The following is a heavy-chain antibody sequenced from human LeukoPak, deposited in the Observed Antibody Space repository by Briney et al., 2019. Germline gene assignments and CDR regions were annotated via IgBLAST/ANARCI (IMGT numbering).Heavy chain of an antibody. D-gene: IGHD5-24*01. CDR1: GFTVSSNY. J-gene: IGHJ4*02. Sequence: GGSLRLSCAAYGFTVSSNYMSWVRQAPGKGLEWVAVIYSGGSTYYADSVKGRFTISRDNSKNTLYLQMNSLRAEDTAAYYCARRGDGYNLYYFDYWGQGTLVTVSS. CDR2: IYSGGST. CDR3: ARRGDGYNLYYFDY. V-gene: IGHV3-53*01.